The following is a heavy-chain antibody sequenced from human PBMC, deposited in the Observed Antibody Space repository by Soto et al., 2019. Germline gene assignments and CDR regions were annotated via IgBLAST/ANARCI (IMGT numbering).Heavy chain of an antibody. V-gene: IGHV4-34*01. CDR2: INHSGST. CDR1: GGSFSGYY. J-gene: IGHJ5*02. D-gene: IGHD6-13*01. CDR3: ASHSSSWLRGWFDP. Sequence: PSETLSLTCAVYGGSFSGYYWSWIRQPPGKGLEWIGEINHSGSTNYNPSLKSRVTISVDTSKNQFSLKLSSVTAADTAVYYCASHSSSWLRGWFDPWGQGTLVTVSS.